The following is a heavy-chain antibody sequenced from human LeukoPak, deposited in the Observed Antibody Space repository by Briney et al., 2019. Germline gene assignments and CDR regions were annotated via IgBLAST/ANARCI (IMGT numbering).Heavy chain of an antibody. V-gene: IGHV3-13*01. CDR2: IGTAGDA. CDR1: GFTVSSNY. Sequence: PGGSLRLSCAASGFTVSSNYMSWVRQATGKGLEWVSAIGTAGDAYYPGSVKGRFTISRENAKNSLYLQMNSLRAEDTAVYYCARALYYDILTGPYYYYGMDVWGQGTTVTVSS. D-gene: IGHD3-9*01. J-gene: IGHJ6*02. CDR3: ARALYYDILTGPYYYYGMDV.